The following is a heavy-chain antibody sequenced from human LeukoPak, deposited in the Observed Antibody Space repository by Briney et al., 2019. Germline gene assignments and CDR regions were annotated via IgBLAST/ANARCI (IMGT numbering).Heavy chain of an antibody. Sequence: SETLSLTCAVYGGSFSGYYWSWIRQPPGKGLEWIGEINHSGSTNYNPPLKSRVTISVDTSKNQFSLKLSSVTAADTAVYYCARGWLIREYYDFWSGYYSDAFDIWGQGTMVTVSS. CDR3: ARGWLIREYYDFWSGYYSDAFDI. J-gene: IGHJ3*02. CDR1: GGSFSGYY. D-gene: IGHD3-3*01. V-gene: IGHV4-34*01. CDR2: INHSGST.